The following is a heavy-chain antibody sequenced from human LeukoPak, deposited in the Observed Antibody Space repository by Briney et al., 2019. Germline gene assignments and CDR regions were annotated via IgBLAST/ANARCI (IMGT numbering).Heavy chain of an antibody. D-gene: IGHD5-18*01. CDR3: AKDRGYSYGAHLDY. CDR2: ISGSGGST. CDR1: GFTFSSYA. V-gene: IGHV3-23*01. J-gene: IGHJ4*02. Sequence: GGSLRLSCAASGFTFSSYAMSWVRQAPGKGLEWVSAISGSGGSTYYADSVKGRFSISRDNSKNTLYLQMKSLRAEDTAVYYCAKDRGYSYGAHLDYWGQGTLVTVSS.